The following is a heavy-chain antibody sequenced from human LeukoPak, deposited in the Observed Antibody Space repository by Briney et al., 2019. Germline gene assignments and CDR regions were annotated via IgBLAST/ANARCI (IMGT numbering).Heavy chain of an antibody. CDR2: IKQDGSEK. D-gene: IGHD3-10*01. J-gene: IGHJ4*02. V-gene: IGHV3-7*01. CDR3: ARDSIGLYYYGSGSY. CDR1: GFTFSSYW. Sequence: GGSLRLSCAASGFTFSSYWMSWVRQAPGKGLEWVANIKQDGSEKYYVDSVKGRFTISRDNAKNSLYLQMNSLRAEGTAVYYCARDSIGLYYYGSGSYWGQGTLVTVSS.